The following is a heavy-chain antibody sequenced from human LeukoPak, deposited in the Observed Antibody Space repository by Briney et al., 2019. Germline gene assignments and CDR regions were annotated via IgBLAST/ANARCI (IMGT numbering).Heavy chain of an antibody. D-gene: IGHD2-2*01. Sequence: SETLSLTCAVYNGSFRGYYWSWIRQPPGKGLEWIGEINHSGITHYNPSLESRVTISVDTSKNQVSLKVRSVTAADTALYYCARERVVPAAMPIDYWGQGTLVTVSS. CDR3: ARERVVPAAMPIDY. V-gene: IGHV4-34*01. J-gene: IGHJ4*02. CDR1: NGSFRGYY. CDR2: INHSGIT.